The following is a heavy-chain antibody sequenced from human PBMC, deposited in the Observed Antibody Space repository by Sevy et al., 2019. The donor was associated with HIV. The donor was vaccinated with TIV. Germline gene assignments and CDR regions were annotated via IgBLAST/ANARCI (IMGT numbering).Heavy chain of an antibody. J-gene: IGHJ6*02. D-gene: IGHD6-13*01. CDR1: GFTFSNAW. CDR2: IKSKTDGGTT. CDR3: TTDFYTIAAAGPRDYYYYGMDV. V-gene: IGHV3-15*01. Sequence: GGSLRLSCAASGFTFSNAWMSWVRQAPGKGLEWVGRIKSKTDGGTTDYAAPVKGRFTISRDDSKNTLYLQMNSLKTEDTAVYYCTTDFYTIAAAGPRDYYYYGMDVWGQGTTVTVSS.